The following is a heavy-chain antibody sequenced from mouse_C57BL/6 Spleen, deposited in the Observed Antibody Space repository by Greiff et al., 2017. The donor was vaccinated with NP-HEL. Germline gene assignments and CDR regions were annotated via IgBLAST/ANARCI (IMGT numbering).Heavy chain of an antibody. V-gene: IGHV1-59*01. D-gene: IGHD1-1*01. CDR1: GYTFTSYW. Sequence: QVQLQQSGAELVRPGTSVKLSCKASGYTFTSYWMHWVKQRPGQGLEWIGVIDPSDSYTNYNQKFKGKATLTVDTSSSTAYMQLSSLTSEDSAVYYGARRRSLYCGSSYDYWGQGTTLTVSS. CDR2: IDPSDSYT. J-gene: IGHJ2*01. CDR3: ARRRSLYCGSSYDY.